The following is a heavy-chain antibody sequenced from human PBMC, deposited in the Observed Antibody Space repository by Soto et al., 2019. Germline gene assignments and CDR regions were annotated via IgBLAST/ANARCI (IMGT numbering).Heavy chain of an antibody. CDR1: GGSISSGGYY. V-gene: IGHV4-31*03. CDR2: IYYSGST. Sequence: QVQLQESGPGLVKPSQTLSLTCTVSGGSISSGGYYWSWIRQHPVKGLEWIGYIYYSGSTYYNPSLKSRVTISIDTSKNHFSLKLSSVIAADTAVYYCARGSSSWSGPFDYWGQGTLVTVSS. CDR3: ARGSSSWSGPFDY. D-gene: IGHD6-13*01. J-gene: IGHJ4*02.